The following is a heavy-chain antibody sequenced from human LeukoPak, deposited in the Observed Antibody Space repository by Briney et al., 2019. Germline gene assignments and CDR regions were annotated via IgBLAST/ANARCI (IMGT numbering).Heavy chain of an antibody. CDR1: GYSISSGYF. V-gene: IGHV4-38-2*02. CDR2: SYHSGTT. J-gene: IGHJ3*02. Sequence: SETLSLTCTVSGYSISSGYFWGWIRQPPGKGLAWIGSSYHSGTTYYSPSLKSRVTISVDTSKNQFSLKLTSVTAADTAVYYCARHDYGGPTDAFDIWGQGTRVTVSS. CDR3: ARHDYGGPTDAFDI. D-gene: IGHD4/OR15-4a*01.